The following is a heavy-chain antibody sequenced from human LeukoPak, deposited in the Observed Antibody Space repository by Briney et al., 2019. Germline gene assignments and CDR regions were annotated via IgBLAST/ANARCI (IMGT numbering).Heavy chain of an antibody. CDR1: GGSISTYY. Sequence: SETLSLTCTVSGGSISTYYWSWIRQTPGKGLEWIGYIYHSGSTNYNPSLKSRVTISVDTSESQFSLNLSSVTAADTAVYYCARAPAGPPYYYMNVWGKGTTVTVSS. CDR3: ARAPAGPPYYYMNV. CDR2: IYHSGST. V-gene: IGHV4-59*01. J-gene: IGHJ6*03.